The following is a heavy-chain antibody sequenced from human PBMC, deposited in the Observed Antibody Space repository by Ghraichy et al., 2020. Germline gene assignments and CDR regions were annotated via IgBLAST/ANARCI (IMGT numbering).Heavy chain of an antibody. V-gene: IGHV2-5*01. CDR1: GFSLSTSGVG. CDR3: GHSNLPSPDDYGSGSSDGYYVDY. D-gene: IGHD3-10*01. Sequence: SGPTLVKPTQTLTLTCTFSGFSLSTSGVGVGWIRQPPGKALEWLALIYWNDDKRYSPSLKSRLTITKDTSKNQVVLTMTNMDPVDTATYYCGHSNLPSPDDYGSGSSDGYYVDYGGQGTLVTVSS. CDR2: IYWNDDK. J-gene: IGHJ4*02.